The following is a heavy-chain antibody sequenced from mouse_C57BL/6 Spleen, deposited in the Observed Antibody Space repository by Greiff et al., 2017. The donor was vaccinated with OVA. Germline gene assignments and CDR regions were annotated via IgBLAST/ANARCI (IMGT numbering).Heavy chain of an antibody. CDR2: ISSGGSYT. CDR1: GFTFSSYG. CDR3: ERHTDYYGSSQYYFDY. J-gene: IGHJ2*01. V-gene: IGHV5-6*01. D-gene: IGHD1-1*01. Sequence: EVHLVESGGDLVKPGGSLKLSCAASGFTFSSYGMSWVRQTPDKRLEWVATISSGGSYTYYPDSVKGRFTISRDNAKNTLYLQMSSLKSEDTAMYYCERHTDYYGSSQYYFDYWGQGTTLTVSS.